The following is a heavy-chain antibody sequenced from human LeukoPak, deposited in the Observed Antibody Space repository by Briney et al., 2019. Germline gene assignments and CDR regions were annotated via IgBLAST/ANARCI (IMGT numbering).Heavy chain of an antibody. CDR3: ARDGFGSSWYIDF. CDR2: ISGSGSTF. D-gene: IGHD6-13*01. J-gene: IGHJ4*02. Sequence: PGGSLRLSCAASGFTFSNYEINWVRQAPGKGLEWVAHISGSGSTFYYAESVRGRLTISRDHAKHSLYLQMNSVTAEDTAIYYCARDGFGSSWYIDFWGQGTLVTVSS. V-gene: IGHV3-48*03. CDR1: GFTFSNYE.